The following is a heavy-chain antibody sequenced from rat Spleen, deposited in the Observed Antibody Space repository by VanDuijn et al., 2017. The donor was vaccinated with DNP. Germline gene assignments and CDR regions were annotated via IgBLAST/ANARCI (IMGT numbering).Heavy chain of an antibody. CDR1: GFTFSAYY. J-gene: IGHJ2*01. CDR3: VRWNSGHFDY. Sequence: EVQLVESGGGLVQPGRSTKLSCAASGFTFSAYYMAWVRQAPTKGLEWVAYIGSDGYAPYYGDSVKGRFTISRDNAKSTLYLQMNSLRSEDMATYYCVRWNSGHFDYWGQGVMVTVSS. V-gene: IGHV5-22*01. CDR2: IGSDGYAP. D-gene: IGHD4-3*01.